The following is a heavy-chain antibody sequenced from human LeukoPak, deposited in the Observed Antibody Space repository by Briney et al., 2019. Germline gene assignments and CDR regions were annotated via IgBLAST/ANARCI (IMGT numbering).Heavy chain of an antibody. CDR2: ISSGSGSI. D-gene: IGHD6-19*01. J-gene: IGHJ4*02. CDR1: GFTFTTYS. Sequence: PGGSLRLSCAVSGFTFTTYSMNWVRQAPGKGLEWVSYISSGSGSIYYADSVKGRFTISRDNAKNSLFLQMNSLRAEDTAVYYCARGRSPNSQWLVKYWGQGTLVTVSS. CDR3: ARGRSPNSQWLVKY. V-gene: IGHV3-48*01.